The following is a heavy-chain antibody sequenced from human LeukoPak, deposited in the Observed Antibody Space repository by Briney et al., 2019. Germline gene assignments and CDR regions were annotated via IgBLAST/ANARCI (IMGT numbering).Heavy chain of an antibody. V-gene: IGHV4-39*07. J-gene: IGHJ4*02. Sequence: SETLSLTCTVSGGSISSGSYYWSWIRQPPGKGLEWIGEINHSGSTNYNPSLKSRVTISVDTSKNQFSLKLSSVTAADTAVYYCARWYPPQDYFDYWGQGTLVTVSS. CDR3: ARWYPPQDYFDY. D-gene: IGHD6-13*01. CDR1: GGSISSGSYY. CDR2: INHSGST.